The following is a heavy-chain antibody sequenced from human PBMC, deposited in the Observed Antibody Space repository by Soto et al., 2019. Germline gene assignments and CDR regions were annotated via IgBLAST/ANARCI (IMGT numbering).Heavy chain of an antibody. J-gene: IGHJ4*02. Sequence: QVQLVESGGGVVQPGRSLRLSCAASGFTFSSYNMHWVRQAPGKGLEWVAVISYDGGNKYYADSVRGRFTISRDNSKNTLYLQMNSLRAEDTAVYYCATFRGTGYPPALDYWVQGTLVTVSS. CDR2: ISYDGGNK. D-gene: IGHD3-9*01. CDR1: GFTFSSYN. CDR3: ATFRGTGYPPALDY. V-gene: IGHV3-30*03.